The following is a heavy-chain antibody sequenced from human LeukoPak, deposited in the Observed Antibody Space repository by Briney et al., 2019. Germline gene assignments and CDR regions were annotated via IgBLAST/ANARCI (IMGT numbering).Heavy chain of an antibody. CDR1: GFTFRSYG. J-gene: IGHJ4*02. D-gene: IGHD6-13*01. Sequence: PGGSLRLSCAASGFTFRSYGMHWVRQAPGKGLEWVAFIRTDGSNVYYVDSVKGRFTISRDNSKNTLYLQMNSLRAEDTALYYCGFSGWFDSHFFDFWGQGTLVSVSS. V-gene: IGHV3-30*02. CDR2: IRTDGSNV. CDR3: GFSGWFDSHFFDF.